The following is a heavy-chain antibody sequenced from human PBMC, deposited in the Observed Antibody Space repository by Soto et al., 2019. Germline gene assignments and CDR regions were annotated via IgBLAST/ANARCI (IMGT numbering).Heavy chain of an antibody. CDR3: ATGSGRPPGYYYYYYGMDV. D-gene: IGHD3-10*01. CDR1: GYTFTSYG. V-gene: IGHV1-18*01. CDR2: ISAYNGNT. Sequence: GASVKVSCKASGYTFTSYGISWVRQAPGQGLEWMGWISAYNGNTNYAQKLQGRVTMTTDTSTSTAYMELRSLRSDDTAVYYCATGSGRPPGYYYYYYGMDVWGQGTTVTVSS. J-gene: IGHJ6*02.